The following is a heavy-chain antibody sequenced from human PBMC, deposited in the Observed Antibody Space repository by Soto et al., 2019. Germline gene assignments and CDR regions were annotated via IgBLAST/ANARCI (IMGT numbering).Heavy chain of an antibody. D-gene: IGHD1-26*01. CDR2: IYPGDSDT. J-gene: IGHJ4*02. V-gene: IGHV5-51*01. Sequence: GESLKISCKGSGYRFITYRIGWVRQMPGKGLEWMGIIYPGDSDTRYSPSFQGQVTISADKSISTAYLQWSSLKASDSAMYYCARLSDGSHSALYWGQGTLVTVSS. CDR3: ARLSDGSHSALY. CDR1: GYRFITYR.